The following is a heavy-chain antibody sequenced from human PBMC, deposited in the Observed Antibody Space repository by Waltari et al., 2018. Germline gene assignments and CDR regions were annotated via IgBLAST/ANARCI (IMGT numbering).Heavy chain of an antibody. CDR1: GGSISSSSYY. Sequence: QLQLQESGPGLVKPSETLSLTCTVSGGSISSSSYYWGWIRQPPGKGREWIGSIYYSGSTYYTPSLKSRVTISVDTSKNQFSLKLSSVTAADTAVYYCATQPTGYSSSWPYWGQGTLVTVSS. CDR2: IYYSGST. V-gene: IGHV4-39*01. CDR3: ATQPTGYSSSWPY. D-gene: IGHD6-13*01. J-gene: IGHJ4*02.